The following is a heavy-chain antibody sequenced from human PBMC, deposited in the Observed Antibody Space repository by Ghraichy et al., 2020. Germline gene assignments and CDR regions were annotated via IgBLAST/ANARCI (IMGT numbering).Heavy chain of an antibody. CDR3: AKGGGSGFFGVAGS. Sequence: GGSLRLSCAASGFSFSTSAMSWVRQAPGKGLEWVSSIAGSGDGTDYAGSVKGRFTISRDSSKNTLFLQMNSLRVEDTAVYYCAKGGGSGFFGVAGSWGQGTLVTVSS. D-gene: IGHD3-3*01. V-gene: IGHV3-23*01. CDR1: GFSFSTSA. CDR2: IAGSGDGT. J-gene: IGHJ5*02.